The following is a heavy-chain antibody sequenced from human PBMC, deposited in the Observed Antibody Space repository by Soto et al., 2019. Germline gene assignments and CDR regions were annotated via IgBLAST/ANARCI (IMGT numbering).Heavy chain of an antibody. CDR3: ARVSREYYDFWSGYYTPRLGGMDV. CDR2: INHSGST. Sequence: SETLSLTCAFYVVSFSGYYWSCIRQPPGKWLEWIGEINHSGSTNYNPSLKSRVTISVDTSKNQFSLKLSSVTAADTAVYYCARVSREYYDFWSGYYTPRLGGMDVWGQGTTVTVSS. CDR1: VVSFSGYY. J-gene: IGHJ6*02. D-gene: IGHD3-3*01. V-gene: IGHV4-34*01.